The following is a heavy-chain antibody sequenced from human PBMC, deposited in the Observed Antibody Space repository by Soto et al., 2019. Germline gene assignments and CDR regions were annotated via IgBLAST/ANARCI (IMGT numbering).Heavy chain of an antibody. D-gene: IGHD6-6*01. CDR2: IYRGFST. J-gene: IGHJ3*02. CDR1: GFNVTNTY. V-gene: IGHV3-53*01. Sequence: GGSLRLSCAVSGFNVTNTYMSWVRRAPGEGLEWVSVIYRGFSTFYADSVKGRFTVSRDDSKNTVSPQMNSQRAEDTAVYYCARDRSDSSRDDSFDIWGQGTMVTVSS. CDR3: ARDRSDSSRDDSFDI.